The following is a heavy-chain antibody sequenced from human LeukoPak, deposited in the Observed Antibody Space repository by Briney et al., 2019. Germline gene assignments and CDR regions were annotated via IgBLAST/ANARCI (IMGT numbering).Heavy chain of an antibody. CDR2: IYSDGST. CDR1: GFTLSNYA. J-gene: IGHJ5*02. Sequence: GGPLTLSCAASGFTLSNYAISWVRKAPGKGQEGGSVIYSDGSTYYADSVKGRFTISRHNSKNTPYLQMNSLRAEDTAVYYCARDVGSSWDGNWFDPWGQGTLVTVSS. D-gene: IGHD6-13*01. V-gene: IGHV3-53*04. CDR3: ARDVGSSWDGNWFDP.